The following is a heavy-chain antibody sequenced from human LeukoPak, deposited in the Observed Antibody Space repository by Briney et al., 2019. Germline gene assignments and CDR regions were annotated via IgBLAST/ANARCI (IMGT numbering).Heavy chain of an antibody. V-gene: IGHV3-48*04. CDR2: ISSSSSTI. J-gene: IGHJ4*02. Sequence: GGSLRLSCAASGFTFSSYSMNWVRQAPGKGLEWVSYISSSSSTIYYADSVKGRFTISRDNAKNSLYLQMNSLRAEDTAVYCCARAHTGSQIDYWGQGTLVTVSS. D-gene: IGHD1-1*01. CDR1: GFTFSSYS. CDR3: ARAHTGSQIDY.